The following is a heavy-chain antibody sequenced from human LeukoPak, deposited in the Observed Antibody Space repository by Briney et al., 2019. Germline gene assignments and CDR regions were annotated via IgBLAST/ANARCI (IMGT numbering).Heavy chain of an antibody. CDR1: GYTFTSCY. V-gene: IGHV1-46*01. CDR3: ARESIHRGTTPQLESFDY. CDR2: INPTISST. D-gene: IGHD1-7*01. Sequence: ASVKVSCKTSGYTFTSCYMHWVRQAPGQGLEWMGIINPTISSTNYAQKFQGRVAVTSDTSTSTVYLELSSLRSEDTAVYYCARESIHRGTTPQLESFDYWGQGTLVTVSS. J-gene: IGHJ4*02.